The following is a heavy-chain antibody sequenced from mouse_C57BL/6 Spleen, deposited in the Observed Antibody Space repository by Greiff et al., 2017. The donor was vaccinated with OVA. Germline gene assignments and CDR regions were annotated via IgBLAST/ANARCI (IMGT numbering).Heavy chain of an antibody. V-gene: IGHV1-80*01. Sequence: QVHVKQSGAELVKPGASVKISCKASGYAFSSYWMNWVKQRPGKGLEWIGQIYPGDGDTNYNGKFKGKATLTADKSSSTAYMQLSSLTSEDSAVYFCARRTDDYDMAWFAYWGQGTLVTVSA. J-gene: IGHJ3*01. CDR2: IYPGDGDT. D-gene: IGHD2-4*01. CDR3: ARRTDDYDMAWFAY. CDR1: GYAFSSYW.